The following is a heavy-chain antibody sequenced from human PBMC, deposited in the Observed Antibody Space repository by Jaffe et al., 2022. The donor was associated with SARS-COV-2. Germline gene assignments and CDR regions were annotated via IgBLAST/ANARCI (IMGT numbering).Heavy chain of an antibody. CDR1: GGSISSSSYY. CDR3: ASPLTGTRGLFDS. Sequence: QLQLQESGPGLVDPSETLSLSCTVSGGSISSSSYYWGWLRQPPGKGLEWIGSFHYSGSTYYNPSLKSRVTISVNTSKNQVSLKLSSVTAADTAVYYCASPLTGTRGLFDSWGHGTLVSVSS. V-gene: IGHV4-39*01. CDR2: FHYSGST. J-gene: IGHJ4*01. D-gene: IGHD1-7*01.